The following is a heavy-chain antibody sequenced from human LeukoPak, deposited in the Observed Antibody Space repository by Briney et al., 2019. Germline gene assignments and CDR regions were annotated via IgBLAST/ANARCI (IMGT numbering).Heavy chain of an antibody. D-gene: IGHD1-1*01. V-gene: IGHV3-7*01. Sequence: PGGSLRLSCAASGFTFSSYWMSWVRQAPGKGLEWVANIKQDGSEKYYVDSVKGRFTISRDNAKNSLYLQMNSLRAEDTAVYYCARVWDWNGRPYFDYWGQGTLVTVSS. CDR3: ARVWDWNGRPYFDY. J-gene: IGHJ4*02. CDR1: GFTFSSYW. CDR2: IKQDGSEK.